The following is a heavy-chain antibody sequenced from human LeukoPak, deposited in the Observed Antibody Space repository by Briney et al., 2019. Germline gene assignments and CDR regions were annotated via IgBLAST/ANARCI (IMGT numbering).Heavy chain of an antibody. D-gene: IGHD4-17*01. CDR1: GFIFRDYS. J-gene: IGHJ4*02. Sequence: PGGSLRLSCAASGFIFRDYSMTWIRQAPGKGLEWLSYITSGGSSISYADSVKGRFTVSRDNAKNSLYLQMNSLRVDDTAVYYCARVQGDFGDYVIDYWGQGTLVTVSS. CDR2: ITSGGSSI. V-gene: IGHV3-11*04. CDR3: ARVQGDFGDYVIDY.